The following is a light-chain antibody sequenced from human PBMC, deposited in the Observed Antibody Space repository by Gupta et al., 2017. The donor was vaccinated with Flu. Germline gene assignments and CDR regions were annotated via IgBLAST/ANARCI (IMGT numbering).Light chain of an antibody. CDR3: QQRTHWPS. V-gene: IGKV3-11*01. J-gene: IGKJ5*01. Sequence: SPAPLSLSPGERATLPCRASQIVRDYIAWYQQKPGRAPSLLIYDTSNRATGIPARFSGSGSGTDYTLTISNLEPEDSAIYYCQQRTHWPSFGQGTRLEIK. CDR1: QIVRDY. CDR2: DTS.